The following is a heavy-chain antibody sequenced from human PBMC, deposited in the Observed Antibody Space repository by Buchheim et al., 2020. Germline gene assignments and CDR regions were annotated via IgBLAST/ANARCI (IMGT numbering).Heavy chain of an antibody. CDR2: INHSGST. Sequence: QVQLQQWGAGLLKPSETLSLTCAVYGGSFSGYYWSWIRQPPGKGLEWIGEINHSGSTNYNPSLKRRVTISVDTSKNQFSLKLSSVTAADTAVYYCARGLGYSYGFWVWFDPWGQGTL. CDR1: GGSFSGYY. V-gene: IGHV4-34*01. J-gene: IGHJ5*02. CDR3: ARGLGYSYGFWVWFDP. D-gene: IGHD5-18*01.